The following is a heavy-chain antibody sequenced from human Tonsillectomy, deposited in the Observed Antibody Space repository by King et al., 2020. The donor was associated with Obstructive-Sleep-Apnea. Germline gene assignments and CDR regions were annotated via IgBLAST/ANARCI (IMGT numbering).Heavy chain of an antibody. J-gene: IGHJ4*02. V-gene: IGHV3-30*04. Sequence: VKLVESGGGVVQPGRSLRLSCAASGFTFSTYAIHWVRQAPGKGLEWVAVISFDGSNKYYADSVKGRLTISRDNSKNTLSLQMNSLRAEDTAVYFCARGGRLIRGGNYFDYWGQGTLVTVSS. CDR2: ISFDGSNK. CDR1: GFTFSTYA. D-gene: IGHD3-10*01. CDR3: ARGGRLIRGGNYFDY.